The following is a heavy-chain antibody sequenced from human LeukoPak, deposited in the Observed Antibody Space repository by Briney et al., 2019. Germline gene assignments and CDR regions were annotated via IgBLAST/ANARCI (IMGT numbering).Heavy chain of an antibody. D-gene: IGHD3-22*01. CDR1: GFTFSIFD. CDR2: IGTAGDT. V-gene: IGHV3-13*01. CDR3: ARGRGCSDSTCFHARFFDS. J-gene: IGHJ4*02. Sequence: GGSLRLSCAASGFTFSIFDMHWVRQSTGKRLEWVSAIGTAGDTYYSDSVKGRLTISRENVKNSLYLQMDSLRAGDTAVYYCARGRGCSDSTCFHARFFDSWGQGTLVTVSS.